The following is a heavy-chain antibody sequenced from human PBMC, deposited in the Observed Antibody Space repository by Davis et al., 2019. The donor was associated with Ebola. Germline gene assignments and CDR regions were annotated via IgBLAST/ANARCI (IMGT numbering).Heavy chain of an antibody. J-gene: IGHJ4*02. V-gene: IGHV3-23*01. CDR3: ARLLNSYTSAWIDY. Sequence: GESLKISCAASGFTFSNYAMSWVRQAPGKGLEWVSGISDSGGSTHYADSVKGRFTISRDNSKNTLYLQMNSLRAEDTAVYYCARLLNSYTSAWIDYWGQGTLVTVSS. CDR1: GFTFSNYA. D-gene: IGHD6-19*01. CDR2: ISDSGGST.